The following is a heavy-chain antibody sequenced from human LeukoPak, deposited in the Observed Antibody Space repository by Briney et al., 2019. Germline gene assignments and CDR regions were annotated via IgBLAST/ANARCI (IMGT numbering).Heavy chain of an antibody. D-gene: IGHD3-10*01. Sequence: KTSETLSLTCTVSGGSISSYYWSWIRQPPGKGLEWIGYIYYSGSTNYNPSLKSRVTISVDTSKNQFSLKLSSVTAADTAVYYCASFVYGSGRFLSYFDYWGQGTLVTVSS. V-gene: IGHV4-59*01. CDR3: ASFVYGSGRFLSYFDY. CDR1: GGSISSYY. J-gene: IGHJ4*02. CDR2: IYYSGST.